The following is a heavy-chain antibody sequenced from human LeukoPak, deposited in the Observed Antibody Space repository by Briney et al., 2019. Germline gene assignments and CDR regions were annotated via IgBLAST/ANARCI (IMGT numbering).Heavy chain of an antibody. CDR2: INTDGSST. Sequence: PGGSLRLSCAASGFTFSSYWMHWVRQAPGKGLVWVSRINTDGSSTSYADSVKGRFTISRDNAKNTLYLQMNSLGAEDTAVYYCARVSGWYEGSYYYYYMDVWGKGTTVTVSS. D-gene: IGHD6-19*01. J-gene: IGHJ6*03. CDR1: GFTFSSYW. CDR3: ARVSGWYEGSYYYYYMDV. V-gene: IGHV3-74*01.